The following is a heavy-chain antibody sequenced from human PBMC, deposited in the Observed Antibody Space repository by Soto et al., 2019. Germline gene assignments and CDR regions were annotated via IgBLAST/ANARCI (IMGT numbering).Heavy chain of an antibody. Sequence: PGGSLRLSCEASGFPFNTYAMAWFRQVPGMGLEWVSTTSIGGNTDLAESVRGRFTVSRDNSKNTLYLQMTNLRVEDAAIYFCARDLRPGLIVPTKSGFDPWGQGTQVTVSS. CDR2: TSIGGNT. CDR3: ARDLRPGLIVPTKSGFDP. CDR1: GFPFNTYA. V-gene: IGHV3-23*01. D-gene: IGHD2-21*01. J-gene: IGHJ5*02.